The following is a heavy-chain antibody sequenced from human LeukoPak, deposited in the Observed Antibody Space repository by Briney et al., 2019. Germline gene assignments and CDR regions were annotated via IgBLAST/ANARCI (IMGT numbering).Heavy chain of an antibody. V-gene: IGHV4-39*01. CDR2: IYYSGST. CDR3: ARLSVSSGYPHYYYYMDV. D-gene: IGHD5-12*01. J-gene: IGHJ6*03. CDR1: GGSISSSSYY. Sequence: SETLSLTCTVSGGSISSSSYYWGWIRQPPGEGLEWIGSIYYSGSTYYNPSLKSRVTISVDTSKNQFSLKLSSVTAADTAVYYCARLSVSSGYPHYYYYMDVWGKGTTVTISS.